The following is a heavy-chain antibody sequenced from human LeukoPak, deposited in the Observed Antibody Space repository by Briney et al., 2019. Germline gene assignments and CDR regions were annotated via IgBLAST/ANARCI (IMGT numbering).Heavy chain of an antibody. Sequence: GGSLTLSCAASGFTVSNNYMSWVRQAPGEGLEWVSVIYSGGSTYYADSVKGRFTISRDNSKNTLYLQMNSLRAEDTAVYYCARASANYDFWSDYSYFFDYWGQGTLVTVSA. J-gene: IGHJ4*02. V-gene: IGHV3-66*01. CDR2: IYSGGST. CDR1: GFTVSNNY. D-gene: IGHD3-3*01. CDR3: ARASANYDFWSDYSYFFDY.